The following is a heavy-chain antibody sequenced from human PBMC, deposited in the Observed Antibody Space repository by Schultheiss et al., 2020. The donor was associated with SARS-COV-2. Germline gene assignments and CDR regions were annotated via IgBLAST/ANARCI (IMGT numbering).Heavy chain of an antibody. CDR3: AVVGEMADY. J-gene: IGHJ4*02. CDR1: GFTFSSYG. V-gene: IGHV3-30*03. Sequence: GESLKISCAASGFTFSSYGMHWVRQAPGKGLEWVAVISYDGSNKYYADSVKGRFTISRDNSKNTLYLQMNSLRAEDTAVYYCAVVGEMADYWGQGTLVTVSS. CDR2: ISYDGSNK. D-gene: IGHD5-24*01.